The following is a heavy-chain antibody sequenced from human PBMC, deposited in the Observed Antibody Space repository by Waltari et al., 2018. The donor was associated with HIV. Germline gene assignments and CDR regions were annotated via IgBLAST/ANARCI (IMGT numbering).Heavy chain of an antibody. CDR3: VRDRTSVTTGDFDS. D-gene: IGHD1-1*01. CDR1: GFTFNLFT. J-gene: IGHJ4*02. Sequence: EVRLVESGGGVVKPGGSLTLSCRAAGFTFNLFTMTWVRLAPSKGLEWVSSITRGSSYLYYSDAVKGRFTVSRDNAKNSLFLQLKALTAEDTALYFCVRDRTSVTTGDFDSWGQGVPVTVSS. V-gene: IGHV3-21*02. CDR2: ITRGSSYL.